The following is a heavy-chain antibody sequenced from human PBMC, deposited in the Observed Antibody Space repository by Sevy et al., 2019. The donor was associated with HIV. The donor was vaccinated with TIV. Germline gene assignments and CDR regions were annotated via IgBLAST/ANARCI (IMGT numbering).Heavy chain of an antibody. V-gene: IGHV3-30*03. D-gene: IGHD3-10*01. Sequence: GGSLRLSCAASGFTFSSYGMHWVRQAPGKGLEWVAVISYDGSNKYYADSVKGRFTISRDNSKNTLYLQMNSLRVEDTAVYYCARDDPPDGFGELLSPNWFDPWGQGTLVTVSS. CDR3: ARDDPPDGFGELLSPNWFDP. CDR1: GFTFSSYG. J-gene: IGHJ5*02. CDR2: ISYDGSNK.